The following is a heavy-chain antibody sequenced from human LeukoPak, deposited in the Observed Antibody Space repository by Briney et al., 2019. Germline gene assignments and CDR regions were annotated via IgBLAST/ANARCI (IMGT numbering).Heavy chain of an antibody. CDR2: ISHNSGAT. CDR3: AIWAGGNSTVASFDF. V-gene: IGHV1-2*02. D-gene: IGHD4-23*01. Sequence: ASVEVSCKASGDTFTDYYTHWVRQAPGQGLECLGWISHNSGATKVAQKFQGRVTLTRDTSVTTVYLELSSLGFDDTAVYYCAIWAGGNSTVASFDFWGQGTLVTVSS. J-gene: IGHJ4*02. CDR1: GDTFTDYY.